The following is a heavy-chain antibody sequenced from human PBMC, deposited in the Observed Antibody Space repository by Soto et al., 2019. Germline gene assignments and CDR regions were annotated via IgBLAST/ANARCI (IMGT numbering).Heavy chain of an antibody. V-gene: IGHV5-10-1*01. CDR3: ARLVVTRGNWFDP. Sequence: PGESLKISSKCSGYSFTSYWISWVRQMPGKGLEWMGRIDPSDSYTNYSPSFQGHVTISADKSISTAYLQWSSLKASDTAMYYCARLVVTRGNWFDPWGQGTLVTVSS. CDR1: GYSFTSYW. D-gene: IGHD2-15*01. CDR2: IDPSDSYT. J-gene: IGHJ5*02.